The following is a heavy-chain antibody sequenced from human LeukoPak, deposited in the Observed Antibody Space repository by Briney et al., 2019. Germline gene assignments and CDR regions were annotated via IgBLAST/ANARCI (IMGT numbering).Heavy chain of an antibody. J-gene: IGHJ4*02. CDR3: ARGGRGYSYGSFDY. CDR1: GGSISSGDYH. CDR2: IYYSGST. Sequence: SETLSLTCTVSGGSISSGDYHWSWIRQPPGKGLEWIGYIYYSGSTYYNPSLKSRVTISVDTSKNQFSLKLSSVTAADTAVYYCARGGRGYSYGSFDYWGQGTLVTVSS. V-gene: IGHV4-30-4*01. D-gene: IGHD5-18*01.